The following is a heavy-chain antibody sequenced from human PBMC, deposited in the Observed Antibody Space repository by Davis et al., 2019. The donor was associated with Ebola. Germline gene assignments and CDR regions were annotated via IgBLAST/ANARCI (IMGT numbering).Heavy chain of an antibody. CDR2: IRSKANSYAT. CDR1: GFTFSGSA. Sequence: GESLKISCAASGFTFSGSAMHWGRQASGKGLEWVGRIRSKANSYATAYAASVKGRFTISRDDSKNTAYLQMNSLKTEDTAVYYCSGTVAGRDYWGQGTLVTVSS. CDR3: SGTVAGRDY. V-gene: IGHV3-73*01. J-gene: IGHJ4*02. D-gene: IGHD6-19*01.